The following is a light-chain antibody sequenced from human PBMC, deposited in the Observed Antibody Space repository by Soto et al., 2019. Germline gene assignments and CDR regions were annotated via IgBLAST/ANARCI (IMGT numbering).Light chain of an antibody. J-gene: IGKJ4*01. Sequence: DIVMTQSPAGLSASPGERATLSCRASQSISRNLAWYQQKPGQAPRLLIYGASDRATGIPDRFTGSGSGTDFTLTISRLEPEDSAVYYCQQFGGSPRLSFGGGTKVDI. CDR2: GAS. CDR3: QQFGGSPRLS. CDR1: QSISRN. V-gene: IGKV3-20*01.